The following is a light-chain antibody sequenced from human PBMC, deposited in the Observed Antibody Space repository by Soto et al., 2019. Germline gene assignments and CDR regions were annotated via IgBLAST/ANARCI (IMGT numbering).Light chain of an antibody. J-gene: IGKJ1*01. CDR2: DAS. Sequence: IVLTQSPATLSLSPWERATLSCRASQSVSRYLAWYQQKPGQAPRLLIYDASNRATGIPAGFSGSGSGTDFTLTISSLEPEDVAVYYCQQYNNWPLTFGQGTKVDIK. CDR3: QQYNNWPLT. CDR1: QSVSRY. V-gene: IGKV3-11*01.